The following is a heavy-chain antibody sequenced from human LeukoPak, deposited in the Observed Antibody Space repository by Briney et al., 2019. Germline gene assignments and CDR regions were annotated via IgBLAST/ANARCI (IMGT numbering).Heavy chain of an antibody. CDR3: ARTAGCSSTSCSFDH. D-gene: IGHD2-2*01. CDR1: GFSLSPNKMR. Sequence: SGPALVKPTQTLTLTCTFSGFSLSPNKMRVSWIRQPPGKALEWLARIDWDDDKFYSTSLKTRLTISKDTSKNQVVLTMTNVDPVDTATYYCARTAGCSSTSCSFDHWGQGTLVTVSS. CDR2: IDWDDDK. V-gene: IGHV2-70*04. J-gene: IGHJ4*02.